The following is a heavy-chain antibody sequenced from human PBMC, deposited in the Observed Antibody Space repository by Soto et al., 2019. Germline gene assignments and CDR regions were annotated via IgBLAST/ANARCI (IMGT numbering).Heavy chain of an antibody. Sequence: QVQLQESGPGLVKSSETLSLTCTVSGGSISSNYWSWIRQPPGKGLEWIGYIYYSGSTIYNPSLRSRLTTSVDTSKNQFSLRLSSVTAADTAVYYCARHYCSGGNCNYFDYWGQGTLVTVSS. CDR3: ARHYCSGGNCNYFDY. CDR2: IYYSGST. D-gene: IGHD2-15*01. J-gene: IGHJ4*02. CDR1: GGSISSNY. V-gene: IGHV4-59*08.